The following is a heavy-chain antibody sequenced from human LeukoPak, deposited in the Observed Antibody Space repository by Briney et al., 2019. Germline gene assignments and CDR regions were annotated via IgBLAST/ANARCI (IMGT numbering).Heavy chain of an antibody. CDR2: ISSSSSYI. J-gene: IGHJ4*02. CDR3: ARDDSRTQKPYYFDY. CDR1: S. Sequence: PGGSLRLSCAAYSMNWVRQAPGKGLGWVSSISSSSSYIYYADSVKGRFTISRDNAKNSLYLQMNSLRAEDTAVYYCARDDSRTQKPYYFDYWGRGTLVTVSS. V-gene: IGHV3-21*01. D-gene: IGHD6-13*01.